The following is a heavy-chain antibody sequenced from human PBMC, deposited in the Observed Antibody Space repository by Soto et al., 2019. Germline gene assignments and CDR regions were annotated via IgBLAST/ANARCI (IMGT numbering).Heavy chain of an antibody. J-gene: IGHJ4*02. CDR1: GNSFTTYY. D-gene: IGHD3-22*01. V-gene: IGHV1-46*01. Sequence: ASVKVSCKASGNSFTTYYMHWVRQAPGQGLEWMGIINPSGGRTTYAQKFQDRVTMTRDTSTSTFHMELSSLTSEDTAVYYCAGLYHYDSSGYYDYWGQGTLVTVSS. CDR3: AGLYHYDSSGYYDY. CDR2: INPSGGRT.